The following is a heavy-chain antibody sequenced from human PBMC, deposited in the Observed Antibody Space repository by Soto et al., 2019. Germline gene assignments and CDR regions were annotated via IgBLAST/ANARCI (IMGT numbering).Heavy chain of an antibody. Sequence: QVQLVQSGAEVKKPGASVKVSCKASGYTFTSYGISWVRQAPGQGLEWMGWISANNGNTNYTQKRKGRVTMTTYTSTSTAYRELRSLRSADTAVYYCARDRGSYALDYWGQGTLVTVSS. V-gene: IGHV1-18*01. CDR3: ARDRGSYALDY. CDR1: GYTFTSYG. CDR2: ISANNGNT. J-gene: IGHJ4*02. D-gene: IGHD1-26*01.